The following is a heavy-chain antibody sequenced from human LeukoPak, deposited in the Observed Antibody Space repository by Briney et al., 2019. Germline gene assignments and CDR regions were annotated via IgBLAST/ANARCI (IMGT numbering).Heavy chain of an antibody. CDR1: GGSISSYY. CDR2: IYYSGST. J-gene: IGHJ4*02. CDR3: ARSLGGGTYQDFDS. V-gene: IGHV4-59*05. Sequence: PSETLSLTCTVSGGSISSYYWGWIRQPPGRGLEWLGSIYYSGSTYYNPSLKSRVTVSVDTSRNQFSLKLSSVTAADTAVYYCARSLGGGTYQDFDSWGQGTLVTVSS. D-gene: IGHD1-26*01.